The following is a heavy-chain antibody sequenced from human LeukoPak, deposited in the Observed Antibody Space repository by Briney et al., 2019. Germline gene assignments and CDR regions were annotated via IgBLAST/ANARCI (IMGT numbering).Heavy chain of an antibody. CDR1: GGSFSSGLYY. J-gene: IGHJ4*02. Sequence: PSQTLSLTCTVSGGSFSSGLYYWTWNRQPAGKGLEWIGCIYISGSTNYNPSLKSRVTISINTSKNQFSLKLSSVTAADTAVYYCARRNGQDIVATFRRRYYFDYWGQGTLVTVSS. CDR3: ARRNGQDIVATFRRRYYFDY. CDR2: IYISGST. V-gene: IGHV4-61*02. D-gene: IGHD5-12*01.